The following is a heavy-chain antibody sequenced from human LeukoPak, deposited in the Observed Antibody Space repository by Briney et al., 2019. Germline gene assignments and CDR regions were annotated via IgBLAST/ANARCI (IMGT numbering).Heavy chain of an antibody. V-gene: IGHV3-7*03. CDR2: IKQDGSEK. Sequence: GGSLRLSCAASGFTFSRYWMNWVRQAPGKGLEWVANIKQDGSEKYYVDSVKGRLTISRDNAKNSLYLQMNDLRADDTAVYYCVKKGQADDDGKPDWGQGTLVTVSS. CDR3: VKKGQADDDGKPD. D-gene: IGHD1-1*01. J-gene: IGHJ4*02. CDR1: GFTFSRYW.